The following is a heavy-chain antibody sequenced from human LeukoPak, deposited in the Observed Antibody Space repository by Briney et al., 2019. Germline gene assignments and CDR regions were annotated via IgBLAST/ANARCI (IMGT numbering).Heavy chain of an antibody. CDR3: ARGSPWELRMNWFDP. CDR2: ISYHGRDT. D-gene: IGHD1-26*01. V-gene: IGHV3-30*04. Sequence: GGSLRLSCAASGVTFSSFAMHWVRQAPGKGLEWVAVISYHGRDTYYADSVKGRFTISRDNSKNTLYLQLNSLGAEDTAVYYCARGSPWELRMNWFDPWGQGTLVTVSS. CDR1: GVTFSSFA. J-gene: IGHJ5*02.